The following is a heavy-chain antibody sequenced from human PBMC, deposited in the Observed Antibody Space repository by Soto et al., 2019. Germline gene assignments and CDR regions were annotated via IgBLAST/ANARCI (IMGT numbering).Heavy chain of an antibody. Sequence: QVQLVQSGAEVKKPGSSVKVSCKASGGTFSSYAISWVRQAPGQGLEWMGGIIPIFGTANYAQKFQGRVTITADESTSTAYMELSSLRSEDTAMYYCARPLHGGNLPDYYYGMDVWGQGTTVTVSS. D-gene: IGHD2-15*01. V-gene: IGHV1-69*01. CDR1: GGTFSSYA. J-gene: IGHJ6*02. CDR2: IIPIFGTA. CDR3: ARPLHGGNLPDYYYGMDV.